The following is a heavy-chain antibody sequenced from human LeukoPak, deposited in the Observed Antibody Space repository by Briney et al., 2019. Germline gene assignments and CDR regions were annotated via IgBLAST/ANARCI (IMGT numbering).Heavy chain of an antibody. CDR1: GYTFTSYG. V-gene: IGHV1-18*01. Sequence: EASVKVSCKASGYTFTSYGISWVRQAPGQGLEWMGWISAYNGNTNYAQKLQGRVTMTTDTSTSTAYMELRSLRSDDTAVYYCAREGSAYCGGDCYSDYWGQGTLVTVSS. CDR2: ISAYNGNT. D-gene: IGHD2-21*02. CDR3: AREGSAYCGGDCYSDY. J-gene: IGHJ4*02.